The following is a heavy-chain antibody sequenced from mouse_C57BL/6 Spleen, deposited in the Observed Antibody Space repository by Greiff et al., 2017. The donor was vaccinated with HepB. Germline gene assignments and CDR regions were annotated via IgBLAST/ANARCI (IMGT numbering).Heavy chain of an antibody. Sequence: EVKLVESGGGLVKPGWSLKLSCAASGFTFSSYAMSWVRQTPEKRLEWVATISDGGSYTYYPDNVKGRFTISRDNAKNNLYLQMSHLKSEDTAMYYCARGVDGYYAWFAYWGQGTLVTVSA. CDR1: GFTFSSYA. D-gene: IGHD2-3*01. V-gene: IGHV5-4*03. J-gene: IGHJ3*01. CDR2: ISDGGSYT. CDR3: ARGVDGYYAWFAY.